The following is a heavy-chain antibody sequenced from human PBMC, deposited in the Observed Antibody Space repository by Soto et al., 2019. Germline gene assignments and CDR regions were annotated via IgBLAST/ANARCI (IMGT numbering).Heavy chain of an antibody. D-gene: IGHD2-2*01. Sequence: PSETLSLTCTVSGGSISSYYWSWIRQPAGKGLEWIGRSYTSGSTNYNPSLKSRVTMSVDTSMIPFSLKLSSVSAADTSVYYCARVGVVVPAATMGHYYYGMDVWGQGTTVTVSS. J-gene: IGHJ6*02. CDR3: ARVGVVVPAATMGHYYYGMDV. CDR1: GGSISSYY. CDR2: SYTSGST. V-gene: IGHV4-4*07.